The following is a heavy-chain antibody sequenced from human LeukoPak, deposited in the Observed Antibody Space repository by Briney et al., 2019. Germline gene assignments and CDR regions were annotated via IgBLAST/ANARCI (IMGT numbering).Heavy chain of an antibody. D-gene: IGHD6-19*01. J-gene: IGHJ4*02. CDR2: INLNSGGT. V-gene: IGHV1-2*02. CDR1: GYTFTGYY. CDR3: ARDGGRAVAGTEFDY. Sequence: ASVKVSCKASGYTFTGYYIHWVRQAPGQGLEWMGWINLNSGGTKYGQKFEGRVTMTRDTSISTAYMELSTLGSDDTAVYYCARDGGRAVAGTEFDYWGQGTLVTVSS.